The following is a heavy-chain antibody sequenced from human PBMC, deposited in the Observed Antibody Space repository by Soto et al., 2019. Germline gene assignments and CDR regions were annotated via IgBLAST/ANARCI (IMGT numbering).Heavy chain of an antibody. CDR2: ISGNGGTT. J-gene: IGHJ4*02. CDR1: GFTFRNYA. Sequence: PGGSLRLSCTASGFTFRNYAMSWVRQAPGKGLQWVSAISGNGGTTYYADSVKGRFTLSRDNFKDTLYLQMNSLRTEDTAVYYCAKDQGNGSLYFESWGLGTLVTVSS. CDR3: AKDQGNGSLYFES. V-gene: IGHV3-23*01. D-gene: IGHD2-8*01.